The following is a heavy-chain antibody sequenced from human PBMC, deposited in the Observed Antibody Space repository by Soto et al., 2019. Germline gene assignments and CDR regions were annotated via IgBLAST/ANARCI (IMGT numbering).Heavy chain of an antibody. D-gene: IGHD3-3*01. CDR3: ARDLYDFWSGYLRGYYYYGTDV. V-gene: IGHV3-30-3*01. J-gene: IGHJ6*02. Sequence: GGSLRLSCAASGFTFSSYAMHWVRQAPGKGLEWVAVISYDGSNKYYADSVKGRFTISRDNSKNTLYLQMNSLRAEDTAVYYCARDLYDFWSGYLRGYYYYGTDVWGQGTTVTVSS. CDR1: GFTFSSYA. CDR2: ISYDGSNK.